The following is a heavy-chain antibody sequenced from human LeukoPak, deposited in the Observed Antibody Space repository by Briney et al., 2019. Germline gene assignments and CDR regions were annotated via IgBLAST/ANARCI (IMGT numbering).Heavy chain of an antibody. D-gene: IGHD3-9*01. Sequence: GASVTVSCKASGYTFTGYYMHWVRQAPGQGLEWMGWIDPNSGGTNYAQKFQGRVTMTRDTSISTAYMELSRLGSDDTAVYYCARVSYDILTGYPLQDYWGQGTLVTVSS. J-gene: IGHJ4*02. V-gene: IGHV1-2*02. CDR2: IDPNSGGT. CDR1: GYTFTGYY. CDR3: ARVSYDILTGYPLQDY.